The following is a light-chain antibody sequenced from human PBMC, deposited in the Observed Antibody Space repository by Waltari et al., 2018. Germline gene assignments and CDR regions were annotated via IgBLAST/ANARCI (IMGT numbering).Light chain of an antibody. V-gene: IGKV1-39*01. CDR3: QQSRDTPRT. J-gene: IGKJ1*01. CDR2: DTC. CDR1: QSIRSF. Sequence: DIRLTQSPPSLSASAGDRVTITCRASQSIRSFLNWYQQKPGKAPKLLIYDTCKLETGVPPRFSGSGSGTDFTLTINSLQPDDFATYYCQQSRDTPRTFGQGTRVEIK.